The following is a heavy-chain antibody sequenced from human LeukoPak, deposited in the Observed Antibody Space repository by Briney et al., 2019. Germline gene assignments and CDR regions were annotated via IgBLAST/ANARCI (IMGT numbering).Heavy chain of an antibody. Sequence: GASVKVSCKASGYTFTSYGISWVRQAPGQGLEWMGWISAYNGNTNYAQKLQGRVTMTTDTSTSTAYMELRSLRSDDTAVYYCARDTPRYGDYDNWFDPWGQGTLVTVSS. D-gene: IGHD4-17*01. CDR3: ARDTPRYGDYDNWFDP. V-gene: IGHV1-18*01. J-gene: IGHJ5*02. CDR2: ISAYNGNT. CDR1: GYTFTSYG.